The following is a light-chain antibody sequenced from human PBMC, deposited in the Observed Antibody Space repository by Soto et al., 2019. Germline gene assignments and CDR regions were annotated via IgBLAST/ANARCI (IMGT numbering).Light chain of an antibody. J-gene: IGKJ1*01. CDR1: QSVTNSF. CDR2: GAS. V-gene: IGKV3-20*01. CDR3: QQYVSSPWA. Sequence: EIVLAQSPGTLSLSPGERATLSCRASQSVTNSFLAWYQQKPGQAPRLLIYGASRRATGIPDMFTGSGSGTDFTLNISRLEPADFAVYYCQQYVSSPWAFGQGTKVEI.